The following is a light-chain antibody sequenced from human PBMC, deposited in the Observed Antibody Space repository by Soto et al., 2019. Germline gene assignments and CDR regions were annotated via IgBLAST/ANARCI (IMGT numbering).Light chain of an antibody. V-gene: IGLV3-12*02. Sequence: SYELTQPHSVSVAPAQMARITCWGNNIGRKAVHWYQQKPGPDPVLVIYSDSNRPSAIPDRCSGSNPGNTATLTISRIEAGDEADYYWQVWDSSSDNHVVFGGGTKVTVL. CDR3: QVWDSSSDNHVV. CDR2: SDS. CDR1: NIGRKA. J-gene: IGLJ2*01.